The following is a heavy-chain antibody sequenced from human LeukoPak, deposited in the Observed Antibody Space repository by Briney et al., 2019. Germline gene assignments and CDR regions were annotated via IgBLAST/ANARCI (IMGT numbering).Heavy chain of an antibody. J-gene: IGHJ4*02. CDR1: GFTFSSYS. CDR2: ISSSSSYI. Sequence: GGSLRLSCAASGFTFSSYSMNWVRQAPGKGLEWVSSISSSSSYIYYADSVKGRFTISRDNAKNSLYLQMNSLRAEDTAVYYCARDSRNYDYVWGSYRTLDYWGQGTLVTVSS. CDR3: ARDSRNYDYVWGSYRTLDY. V-gene: IGHV3-21*01. D-gene: IGHD3-16*02.